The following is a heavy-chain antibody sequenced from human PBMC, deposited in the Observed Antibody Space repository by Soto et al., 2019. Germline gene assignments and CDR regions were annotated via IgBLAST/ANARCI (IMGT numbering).Heavy chain of an antibody. Sequence: QVQLVQSGAEVQKPGASVKVSCKASGYTLTTYDISWVRHATGQGLEWMGRISTYNGNTNYPQSLQGRLTMTTDTSTTTAYMERRNLRSDDTAVYYCSRDPYQVRMVNAPNRYCMDVGGHGTTVTVSS. J-gene: IGHJ6*02. CDR3: SRDPYQVRMVNAPNRYCMDV. V-gene: IGHV1-18*01. CDR1: GYTLTTYD. CDR2: ISTYNGNT. D-gene: IGHD2-8*01.